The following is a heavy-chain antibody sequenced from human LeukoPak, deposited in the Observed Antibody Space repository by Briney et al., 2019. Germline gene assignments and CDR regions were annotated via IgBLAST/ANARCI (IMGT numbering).Heavy chain of an antibody. J-gene: IGHJ4*02. CDR1: GGSFSDYY. CDR3: ARGRPSRTRFGELLCFDY. D-gene: IGHD3-10*01. Sequence: SETLSLTCAVHGGSFSDYYWSWIRQPPGKGLEWIGEINHSGSTNYNPSLKSRVTISVDTSKNQFSLKLSSVTAADTAVYYCARGRPSRTRFGELLCFDYWGQGTLVTVSS. CDR2: INHSGST. V-gene: IGHV4-34*01.